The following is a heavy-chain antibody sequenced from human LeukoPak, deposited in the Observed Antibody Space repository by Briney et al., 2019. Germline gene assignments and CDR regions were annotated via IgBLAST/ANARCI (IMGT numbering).Heavy chain of an antibody. Sequence: GGSLRLSCAASGFTFNNYGMHWVRQAPRKGLEWLAFIRYDGSNKYYADSVKGRFTISRDNSKNTLYLQMNSLRAEDTAVYYCAKVRYGDYWYYFDYWGQGTLVTVSS. D-gene: IGHD4-17*01. CDR1: GFTFNNYG. CDR3: AKVRYGDYWYYFDY. V-gene: IGHV3-30*02. J-gene: IGHJ4*02. CDR2: IRYDGSNK.